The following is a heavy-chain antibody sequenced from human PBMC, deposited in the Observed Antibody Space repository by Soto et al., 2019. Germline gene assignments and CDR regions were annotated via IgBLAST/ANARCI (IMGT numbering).Heavy chain of an antibody. J-gene: IGHJ5*02. V-gene: IGHV4-59*13. Sequence: ETLALTCTVSRASITTSDWTWPRQPPHKGLEWIGYISYSGSTDYNPSLKSRVTISFDASKNQISLQVRSATAADAAVYYCARDLKEYCSDGKCNWFDPWGQGTLVTVS. D-gene: IGHD2-15*01. CDR2: ISYSGST. CDR3: ARDLKEYCSDGKCNWFDP. CDR1: RASITTSD.